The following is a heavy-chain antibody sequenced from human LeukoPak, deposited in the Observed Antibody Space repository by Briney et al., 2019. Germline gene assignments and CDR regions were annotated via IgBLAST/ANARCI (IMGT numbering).Heavy chain of an antibody. Sequence: GGSLRLSCEASGFTFSSYAMSWVRQAPGKGLEWVSAIGGRGAITYYADSVKGRFTISSDTSKNTLSLQMNSLRAEDTAIYYCARYSGDSCYSPSDYWGQGTLVTVSS. CDR1: GFTFSSYA. CDR2: IGGRGAIT. J-gene: IGHJ4*02. V-gene: IGHV3-23*01. CDR3: ARYSGDSCYSPSDY. D-gene: IGHD2-15*01.